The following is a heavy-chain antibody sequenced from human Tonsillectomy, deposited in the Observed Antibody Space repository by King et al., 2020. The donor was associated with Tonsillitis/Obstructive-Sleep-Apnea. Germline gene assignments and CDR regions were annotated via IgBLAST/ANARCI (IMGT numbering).Heavy chain of an antibody. J-gene: IGHJ2*01. CDR2: IFYSGST. CDR1: GGSISGSSDY. D-gene: IGHD3-3*01. V-gene: IGHV4-39*01. CDR3: ARQKVLGVWSFDL. Sequence: QLQESGPGLVKPSETLSLTCTVAGGSISGSSDYWWAWIRQPPGKGLEWIGSIFYSGSTHYNPSLKSRVTVSVDTSQNQFSLKLASVTAADTVVYYCARQKVLGVWSFDLWGRGTLVTVSS.